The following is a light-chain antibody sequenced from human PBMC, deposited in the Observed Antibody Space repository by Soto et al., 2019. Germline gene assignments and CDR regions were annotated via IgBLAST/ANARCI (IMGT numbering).Light chain of an antibody. Sequence: QSVMTQPPSASGSPGQSVTISCTGASSDVGGYNFVSWYQQHPGKAPKLMIYDVTKRPSGVPDRFSGSKSGNTASLTVSGLQADDEADYYCSSYAGSGVPVAFGGAT. CDR2: DVT. V-gene: IGLV2-8*01. J-gene: IGLJ2*01. CDR1: SSDVGGYNF. CDR3: SSYAGSGVPVA.